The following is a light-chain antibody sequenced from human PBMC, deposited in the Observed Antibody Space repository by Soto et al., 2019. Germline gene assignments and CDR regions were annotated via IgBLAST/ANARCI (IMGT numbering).Light chain of an antibody. Sequence: ELVLTQSPATLSVSPGDSATLSCRASQSVSSYLAWYQQKPGQAPRLLIYGASSWATGIPARFSGSGSGTDFTLSISSLQSEDFAVYYCQQRDNRPWTFGQGTKVDIK. CDR2: GAS. V-gene: IGKV3-15*01. CDR1: QSVSSY. CDR3: QQRDNRPWT. J-gene: IGKJ1*01.